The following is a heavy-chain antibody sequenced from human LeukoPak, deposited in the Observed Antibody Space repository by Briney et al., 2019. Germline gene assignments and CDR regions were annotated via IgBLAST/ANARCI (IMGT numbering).Heavy chain of an antibody. Sequence: ASVKVSCKASGYTFTGYGISWVRQAPGQGLEWMGWISAYNGNTNYAQKLQGRVTMTTDTSTSTAYMELRSLRSDDTAVYYCARDHNYVWGSYRSAIDYWGQGTLVTVSS. J-gene: IGHJ4*02. CDR1: GYTFTGYG. CDR3: ARDHNYVWGSYRSAIDY. D-gene: IGHD3-16*02. CDR2: ISAYNGNT. V-gene: IGHV1-18*01.